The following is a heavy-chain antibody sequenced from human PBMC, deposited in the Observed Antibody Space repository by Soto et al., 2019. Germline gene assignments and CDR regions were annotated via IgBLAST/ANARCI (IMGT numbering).Heavy chain of an antibody. CDR2: VYYSGST. V-gene: IGHV4-59*08. Sequence: QVQLQESGPGLVKPSETLSLTCIVSGGSISSYPWSWIRQPPGKGLEWIGYVYYSGSTSYNPSLKSRVTISVDTSKNHFYLKLSSVTAADTAVYYCARQGGGSSWYRVDYWGQGTLVTVSS. CDR3: ARQGGGSSWYRVDY. D-gene: IGHD6-13*01. CDR1: GGSISSYP. J-gene: IGHJ4*02.